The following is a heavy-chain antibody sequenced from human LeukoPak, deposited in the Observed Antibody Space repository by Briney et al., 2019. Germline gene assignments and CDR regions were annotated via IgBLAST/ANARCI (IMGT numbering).Heavy chain of an antibody. D-gene: IGHD4-17*01. CDR2: ISFDGSNK. CDR3: ARDPGDFYFDH. Sequence: GGSLRLSCAASGFTFSLYAMHWVRQAPGKGLEWVAVISFDGSNKYYIDSVEGRFTISRDNSKNTLYLQMNSLRAEDTAVYYCARDPGDFYFDHWGQGTLVTVSS. CDR1: GFTFSLYA. V-gene: IGHV3-30-3*01. J-gene: IGHJ4*02.